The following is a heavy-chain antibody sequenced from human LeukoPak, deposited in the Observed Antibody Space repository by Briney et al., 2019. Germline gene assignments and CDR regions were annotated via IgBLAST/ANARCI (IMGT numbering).Heavy chain of an antibody. CDR3: ARAGEMNWFDP. CDR1: GGTFSSYA. J-gene: IGHJ5*02. CDR2: IFPIFGIA. D-gene: IGHD5-24*01. V-gene: IGHV1-69*04. Sequence: GASVKVSCKASGGTFSSYAISWVRQAPGQGLEWMGRIFPIFGIANYAQKFQGRVTITADKSTSTAYMELSSLRSEDTAVYYCARAGEMNWFDPWGQGTLVTVSS.